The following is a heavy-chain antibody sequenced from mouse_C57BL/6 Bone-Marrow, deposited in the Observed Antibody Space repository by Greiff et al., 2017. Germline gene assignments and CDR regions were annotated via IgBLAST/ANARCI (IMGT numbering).Heavy chain of an antibody. Sequence: VQLQQSGAELARPGASVKLSCKASGYTFTSYGISWVKQRTGQGLEWIGEIYPRSGNTYYNEKFKCKATLTADKSSSTAYMELRSLTSEDSAVYFCARRDSSGYVGYWGQGTTLTVSS. J-gene: IGHJ2*01. CDR3: ARRDSSGYVGY. CDR2: IYPRSGNT. D-gene: IGHD3-2*02. CDR1: GYTFTSYG. V-gene: IGHV1-81*01.